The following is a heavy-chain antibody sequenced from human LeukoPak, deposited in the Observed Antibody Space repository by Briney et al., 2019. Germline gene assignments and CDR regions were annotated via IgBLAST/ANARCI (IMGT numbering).Heavy chain of an antibody. V-gene: IGHV3-64D*06. J-gene: IGHJ4*02. Sequence: GGSLRLYCSASGFTISSYAMQWVRQAPGKGLEYGSAISSSGGSTYYADSVKVRFTISRDNSTNTLFLQMSSLRSEDTAVYYCVKDGGSGWFQYYFDHWGQGTLVTVSS. CDR2: ISSSGGST. D-gene: IGHD6-19*01. CDR1: GFTISSYA. CDR3: VKDGGSGWFQYYFDH.